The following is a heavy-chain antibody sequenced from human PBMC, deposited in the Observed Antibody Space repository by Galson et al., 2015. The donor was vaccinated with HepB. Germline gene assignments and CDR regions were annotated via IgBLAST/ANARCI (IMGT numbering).Heavy chain of an antibody. CDR3: ARERFMDV. J-gene: IGHJ6*04. V-gene: IGHV3-53*01. CDR2: IYSGGAT. Sequence: SLRLSCAASEFTLSSTHLTWVRQAPGTGLEWVALIYSGGATEYADSVKGRFTISRDNFKNTVYLQMKSLRVEDTAIYYCARERFMDVWGRGTTVTVSS. CDR1: EFTLSSTH.